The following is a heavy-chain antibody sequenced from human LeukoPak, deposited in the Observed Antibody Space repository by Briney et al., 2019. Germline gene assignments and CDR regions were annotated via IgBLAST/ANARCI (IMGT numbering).Heavy chain of an antibody. V-gene: IGHV3-23*01. CDR3: AKDITYYYDSSGYNWFDP. D-gene: IGHD3-22*01. CDR2: ISGSGGST. J-gene: IGHJ5*02. CDR1: GFTFSSYA. Sequence: PGGSLRLSCAASGFTFSSYAMSWVRQAPGKGLEWVSAISGSGGSTYYADSVKGRFTISRDNSKNTLYPQMNSLRAEDTAVYYCAKDITYYYDSSGYNWFDPWGQGTLVTVSS.